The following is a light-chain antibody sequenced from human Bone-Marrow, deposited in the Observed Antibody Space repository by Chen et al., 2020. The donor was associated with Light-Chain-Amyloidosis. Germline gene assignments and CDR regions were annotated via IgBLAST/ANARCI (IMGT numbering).Light chain of an antibody. CDR1: NIGSTR. J-gene: IGLJ3*02. Sequence: SYVLTQPSSVSVAPGQTATIACGGNNIGSTRVHWYQQTPGQAPLLAVYDDSDRPSGIPVRLSGSNSGNTATLTISRGEAGDEADYDCQVWDRSSERPVFGGGTKLTVL. CDR3: QVWDRSSERPV. CDR2: DDS. V-gene: IGLV3-21*02.